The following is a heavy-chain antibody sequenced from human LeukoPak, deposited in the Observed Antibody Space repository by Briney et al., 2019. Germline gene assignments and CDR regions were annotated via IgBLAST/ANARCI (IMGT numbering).Heavy chain of an antibody. Sequence: SKTLSLTCTVSGDSISSGGYYWSWIRQHPGKGLEWIGYIYYNGNTYYNPSLKSRLTISGDTSENQFSLKLSSVTAADTAVYYCVRNFDSYNAFDIWGQGTMVTVSS. CDR3: VRNFDSYNAFDI. V-gene: IGHV4-31*03. J-gene: IGHJ3*02. CDR1: GDSISSGGYY. D-gene: IGHD3-22*01. CDR2: IYYNGNT.